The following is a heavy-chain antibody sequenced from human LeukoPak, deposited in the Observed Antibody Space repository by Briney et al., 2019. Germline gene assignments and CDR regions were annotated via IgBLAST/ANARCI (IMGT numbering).Heavy chain of an antibody. D-gene: IGHD3-9*01. CDR2: IYTGDSDS. CDR1: GYAFSDYC. CDR3: ARISPHSFDLDY. Sequence: GESLKISCSASGYAFSDYCIGWVRQMPGKGLEWMGLIYTGDSDSRYSPSFQGQVTMSVDKSISTAYLQWASLKASDTATYYCARISPHSFDLDYWGQGTLVTVSS. V-gene: IGHV5-51*01. J-gene: IGHJ4*02.